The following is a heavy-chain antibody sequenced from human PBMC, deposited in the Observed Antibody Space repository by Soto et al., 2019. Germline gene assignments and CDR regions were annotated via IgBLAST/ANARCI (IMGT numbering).Heavy chain of an antibody. CDR3: ARGRGNSSSCFDY. V-gene: IGHV4-4*02. CDR2: INHSGST. D-gene: IGHD6-13*01. J-gene: IGHJ4*02. CDR1: GGSISSSNW. Sequence: SETLSLTCAVSGGSISSSNWWSWVRQPPGKGLEWIGEINHSGSTNYNPSLKSRVTISVDTSKNQFSLKLSSVTAADTAVYYCARGRGNSSSCFDYWGQGTLVTVSS.